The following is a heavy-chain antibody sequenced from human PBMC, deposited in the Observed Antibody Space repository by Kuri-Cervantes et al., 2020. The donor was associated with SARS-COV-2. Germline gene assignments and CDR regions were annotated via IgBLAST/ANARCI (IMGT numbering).Heavy chain of an antibody. CDR1: GFTFSNYA. J-gene: IGHJ6*03. V-gene: IGHV3-23*01. D-gene: IGHD3-3*01. CDR2: ISGGGKIT. Sequence: LSLTCAASGFTFSNYALSWVRQAPGKGLEWVATISGGGKITHYADSVKGRFTMSRDNSQNTLSLHMNSLRAEDTAVYYCARTLRDFWSGWVLAVYMDVWGKGTTVTVSS. CDR3: ARTLRDFWSGWVLAVYMDV.